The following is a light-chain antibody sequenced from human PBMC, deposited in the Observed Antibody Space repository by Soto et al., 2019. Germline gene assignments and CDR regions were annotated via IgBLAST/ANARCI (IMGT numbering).Light chain of an antibody. CDR3: AAWDASLNGYV. V-gene: IGLV1-44*01. J-gene: IGLJ1*01. CDR2: SND. Sequence: QSVLTQPPSASGTPGQRVTISCSGSSSNIGSNSVNWYQQLPGTAPKLLIYSNDRRPSGVPDRFSGSKSGTSASLAISGLQSEDEADYYCAAWDASLNGYVFVTG. CDR1: SSNIGSNS.